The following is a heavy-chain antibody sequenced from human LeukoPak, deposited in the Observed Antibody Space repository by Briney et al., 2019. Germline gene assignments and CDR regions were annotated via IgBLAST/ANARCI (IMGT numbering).Heavy chain of an antibody. D-gene: IGHD3-3*01. Sequence: GSLNLSCAASGFTFGTYWMHWVRQAPGKGLVWVSRFNSDGRSTHYADSVKGRFTISRDNAKNTLYLLMNSLRAEDTAVYYCARGRYYLDSWGQGTLVTVSS. CDR2: FNSDGRST. CDR1: GFTFGTYW. J-gene: IGHJ4*02. CDR3: ARGRYYLDS. V-gene: IGHV3-74*01.